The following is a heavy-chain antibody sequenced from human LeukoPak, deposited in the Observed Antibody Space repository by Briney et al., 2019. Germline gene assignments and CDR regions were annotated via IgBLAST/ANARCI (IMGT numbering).Heavy chain of an antibody. CDR3: ARAKGSGSSLHAFDI. V-gene: IGHV3-30-3*01. CDR1: GFTFSSYA. J-gene: IGHJ3*02. D-gene: IGHD3-10*01. CDR2: ISYDGSNK. Sequence: GGSLRLSCAASGFTFSSYAMHWVRQAPGKGLEWVAVISYDGSNKYYADSVKGRFTISRDNSKNTLYLQMNSLRAEDTAVYYCARAKGSGSSLHAFDIWGQGTMVTVSS.